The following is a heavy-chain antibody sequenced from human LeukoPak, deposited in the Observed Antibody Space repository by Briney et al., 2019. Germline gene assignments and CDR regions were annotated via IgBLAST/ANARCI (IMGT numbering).Heavy chain of an antibody. CDR2: MYYSGST. V-gene: IGHV4-59*08. Sequence: SETLSLTCTVSGGSISNYYWSWIRQPPGKGLEWIAYMYYSGSTNSNPSLKSRVTMSVDTSKNQFSLKLSSVTAADTAVYFCARLSAAAGSPFDCWGQGTLVTVSS. CDR3: ARLSAAAGSPFDC. CDR1: GGSISNYY. D-gene: IGHD6-13*01. J-gene: IGHJ4*02.